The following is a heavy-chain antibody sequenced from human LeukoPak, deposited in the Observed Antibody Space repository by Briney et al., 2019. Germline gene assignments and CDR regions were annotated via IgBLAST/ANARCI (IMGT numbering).Heavy chain of an antibody. Sequence: SCKASGYTFTSYYMHWVRQAPGKGLEWVAVISYDGSNKYYADSVKGRFTISRDNSKNTLYLQMNSLRAEDTAVYYCARDGLLWFGEFLLWGQGTLVTVSS. CDR3: ARDGLLWFGEFLL. D-gene: IGHD3-10*01. V-gene: IGHV3-30-3*01. CDR1: GYTFTSYY. CDR2: ISYDGSNK. J-gene: IGHJ4*02.